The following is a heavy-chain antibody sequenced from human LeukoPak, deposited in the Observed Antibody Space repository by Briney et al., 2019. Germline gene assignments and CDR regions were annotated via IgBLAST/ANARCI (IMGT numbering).Heavy chain of an antibody. CDR3: ARAPVTSCRGVYCYPFDY. CDR1: GFPFNNYW. V-gene: IGHV3-74*01. Sequence: GGSLRLSCAASGFPFNNYWMHWVRQAPGEGLVWVSRINSDGTRTYADSVKGRFTISRDNAKNTLYLQMNSLRPEDTALYYCARAPVTSCRGVYCYPFDYWGQGTLVTVSS. J-gene: IGHJ4*02. D-gene: IGHD2-21*01. CDR2: INSDGTR.